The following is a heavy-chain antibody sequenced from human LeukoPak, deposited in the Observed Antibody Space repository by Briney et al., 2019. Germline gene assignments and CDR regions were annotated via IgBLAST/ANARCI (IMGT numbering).Heavy chain of an antibody. CDR2: FDPEDGET. D-gene: IGHD6-19*01. J-gene: IGHJ6*01. V-gene: IGHV1-24*01. CDR1: GYTLTELS. Sequence: ASVKVSCKVSGYTLTELSMHWVRQPPGKGLECMGGFDPEDGETIYAQKFQGRGTMTEDTSTDTAYMELSSLRSEDTAVYYCATEPKQFTNYYYGMDVWGQGTTVTVSS. CDR3: ATEPKQFTNYYYGMDV.